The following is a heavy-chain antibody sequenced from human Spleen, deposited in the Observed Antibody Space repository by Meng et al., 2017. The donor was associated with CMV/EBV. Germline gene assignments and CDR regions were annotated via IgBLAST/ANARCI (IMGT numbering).Heavy chain of an antibody. J-gene: IGHJ6*02. CDR1: YTFTTYD. CDR2: MNPNSGNT. V-gene: IGHV1-8*01. CDR3: ARDYSNYLEYYSGLDV. D-gene: IGHD4-11*01. Sequence: YTFTTYDIKWVRQASGQGLEWMGWMNPNSGNTGYAQKFQGRVTFTRSTSTSTAYMELSNLRSEDTAVYYCARDYSNYLEYYSGLDVWGQGTMVTVSS.